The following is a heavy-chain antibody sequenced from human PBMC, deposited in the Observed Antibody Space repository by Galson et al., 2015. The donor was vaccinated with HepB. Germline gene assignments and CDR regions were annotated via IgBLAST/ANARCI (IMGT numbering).Heavy chain of an antibody. CDR3: ARAGRRVLYYYYGMDV. CDR1: GYIFISYT. CDR2: INTGNGNT. J-gene: IGHJ6*02. Sequence: SVKVSCKASGYIFISYTMHWVRQAPGQRLEWMRWINTGNGNTKYSQKFQGRVTITRDTSASTAYMELSSLRSEDTAVYYCARAGRRVLYYYYGMDVWGQGTTVTVSS. V-gene: IGHV1-3*04.